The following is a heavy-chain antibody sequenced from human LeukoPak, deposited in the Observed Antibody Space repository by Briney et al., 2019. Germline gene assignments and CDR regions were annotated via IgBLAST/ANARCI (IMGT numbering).Heavy chain of an antibody. Sequence: GRSLRLSCAASGFTFSSYAMSWVRQAPGKGLEWVSSIGGGGVDTYYADSVKGRFTISRDNSKNTLYLQMNSRRVEDTAVYYCAKDPPTTGTTFDNWGRGTLVTVSS. J-gene: IGHJ4*02. CDR3: AKDPPTTGTTFDN. D-gene: IGHD1-1*01. CDR1: GFTFSSYA. V-gene: IGHV3-23*01. CDR2: IGGGGVDT.